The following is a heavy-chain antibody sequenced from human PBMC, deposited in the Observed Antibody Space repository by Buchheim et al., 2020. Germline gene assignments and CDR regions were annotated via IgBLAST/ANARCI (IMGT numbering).Heavy chain of an antibody. CDR2: INPSGGST. D-gene: IGHD3-10*01. CDR1: GYTFTSYY. Sequence: QVQLVQSGAEVKKPGASVKVSCKASGYTFTSYYMHWVRQAPGQGLEWMGIINPSGGSTSYVQKFQGRVTMTRDTSTSTVYLELSSLRSEDTAVYYCARASTHLWFGELSLLGYWGQGTL. V-gene: IGHV1-46*01. CDR3: ARASTHLWFGELSLLGY. J-gene: IGHJ4*02.